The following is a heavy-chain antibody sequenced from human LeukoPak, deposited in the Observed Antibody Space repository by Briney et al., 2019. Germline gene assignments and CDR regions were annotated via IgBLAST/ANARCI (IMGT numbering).Heavy chain of an antibody. J-gene: IGHJ6*03. CDR3: AKDSQWLASYYYYYMDV. CDR1: GFTFSSYG. V-gene: IGHV3-30*02. D-gene: IGHD6-19*01. Sequence: PGGSLRLSCAASGFTFSSYGMHWVRQAPGKGLEWVAFIRYDGSIKYYADSVKGRFTISRDNSKNTLYLQMNSLRAEDTAVYYCAKDSQWLASYYYYYMDVWGKGTTVTVSS. CDR2: IRYDGSIK.